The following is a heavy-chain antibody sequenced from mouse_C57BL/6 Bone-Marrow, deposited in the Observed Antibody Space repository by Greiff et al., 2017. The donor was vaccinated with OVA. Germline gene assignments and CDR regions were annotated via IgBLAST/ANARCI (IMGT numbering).Heavy chain of an antibody. Sequence: VKLVESGPELVRPGVSVKISCKGSGYTFTDYAMHWVKQSHAKSLEWIGVISTYYGDASYNQKFKDKATMTVDKSSSTAYMELARLTSEDSAVYYCGLYYGNYQGFAYWGQGTLVTVSA. J-gene: IGHJ3*01. CDR2: ISTYYGDA. CDR3: GLYYGNYQGFAY. D-gene: IGHD2-1*01. CDR1: GYTFTDYA. V-gene: IGHV1-67*01.